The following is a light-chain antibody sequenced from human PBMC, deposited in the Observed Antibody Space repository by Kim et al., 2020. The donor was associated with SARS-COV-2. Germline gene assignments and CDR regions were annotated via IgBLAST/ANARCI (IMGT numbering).Light chain of an antibody. Sequence: EMVLTQSPGPLSLSPGERATLSCRASQSFTSGYLAWYQQKPGQAPRLLIYGASNRATGIPDRFSGSGSGTDFTLTISRLEPEDFAVYYCQQYVGSPTFGQGTKLEI. CDR2: GAS. CDR1: QSFTSGY. V-gene: IGKV3-20*01. J-gene: IGKJ2*01. CDR3: QQYVGSPT.